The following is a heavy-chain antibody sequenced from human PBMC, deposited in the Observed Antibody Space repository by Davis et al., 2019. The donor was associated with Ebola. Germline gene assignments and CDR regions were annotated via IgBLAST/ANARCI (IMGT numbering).Heavy chain of an antibody. J-gene: IGHJ3*02. CDR3: AKGGYCSSTSCYTDAFDI. D-gene: IGHD2-2*02. CDR2: ISGSGGST. Sequence: PGGSLRLSCAASGFTFSSYAMTWVRQAPGKGLEWVSAISGSGGSTYYADSVKGRFTISRDNSKNTLYLQMNSLRVEDTAVYYCAKGGYCSSTSCYTDAFDIWGQGTMVTVSS. V-gene: IGHV3-23*01. CDR1: GFTFSSYA.